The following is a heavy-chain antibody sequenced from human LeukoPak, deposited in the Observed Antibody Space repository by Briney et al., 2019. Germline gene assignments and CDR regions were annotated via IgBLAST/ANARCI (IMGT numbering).Heavy chain of an antibody. V-gene: IGHV4-59*01. CDR1: GGSISSYY. CDR2: IYYSGST. D-gene: IGHD3-16*01. J-gene: IGHJ4*02. Sequence: KTSETLSLTCTVSGGSISSYYWSWIRQPPGKGLEWIGYIYYSGSTNYNPSLKSRVTISVDTSKNQFSLKLSSVTAADTAVYYCARAYYEGFDYWGQGTLVTVSS. CDR3: ARAYYEGFDY.